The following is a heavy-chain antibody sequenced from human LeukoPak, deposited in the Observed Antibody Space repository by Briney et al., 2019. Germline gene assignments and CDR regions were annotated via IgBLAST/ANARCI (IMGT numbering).Heavy chain of an antibody. D-gene: IGHD3-10*01. CDR1: GFTFSSYS. V-gene: IGHV3-21*04. CDR2: INILSNYI. J-gene: IGHJ4*02. Sequence: GGSLRLSCAASGFTFSSYSMNWVRQAPGKGLEWVSSINILSNYIYYADSVKGRFTISRDNAKNSLYLQMNSLRAEDTALHDCAKDREVYYYADIDYWGQGTLVTVSS. CDR3: AKDREVYYYADIDY.